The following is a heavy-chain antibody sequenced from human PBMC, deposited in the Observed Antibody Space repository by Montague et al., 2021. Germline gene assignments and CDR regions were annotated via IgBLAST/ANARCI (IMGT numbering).Heavy chain of an antibody. J-gene: IGHJ5*02. V-gene: IGHV4-59*08. CDR2: MFYGGAT. D-gene: IGHD3-10*01. CDR3: AKQDYFVSGTSYKGFDP. Sequence: SETLSLTCTVSSGSIFHAHWSWVRQPPGKGLEWLGSMFYGGATSNIPSLKSRVTMSIDTSTNQFSLKLSFVTAADTAVYYCAKQDYFVSGTSYKGFDPWGQGILVTVSS. CDR1: SGSIFHAH.